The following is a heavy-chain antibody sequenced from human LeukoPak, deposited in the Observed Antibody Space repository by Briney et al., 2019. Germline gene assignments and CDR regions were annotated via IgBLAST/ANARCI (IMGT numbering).Heavy chain of an antibody. CDR1: GFTFSNAW. J-gene: IGHJ4*02. CDR3: STASTGSYGD. Sequence: PGGSLRLSCAASGFTFSNAWMTWVRQAPGKGLEWVGHIKSETDGGTTDYAAPVKGRFTISRDDSKNTLYLQMNSRKTEDTGVYYCSTASTGSYGDWGQGSLVTVSS. V-gene: IGHV3-15*01. CDR2: IKSETDGGTT. D-gene: IGHD1-26*01.